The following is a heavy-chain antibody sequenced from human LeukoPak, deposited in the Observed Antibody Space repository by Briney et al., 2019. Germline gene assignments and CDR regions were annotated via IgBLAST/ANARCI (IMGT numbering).Heavy chain of an antibody. CDR1: GFTFSDYY. Sequence: GGSLRLSCAASGFTFSDYYMSWIRQAPGKGLEWVSCISSSGSTIYYADSVKGRFTISRDNAKNSLYLQMNSLRAEDTAVYYCARDQSSAAGLTFYYYAMDVWGQGTTVTVSS. D-gene: IGHD6-19*01. J-gene: IGHJ6*02. CDR2: ISSSGSTI. CDR3: ARDQSSAAGLTFYYYAMDV. V-gene: IGHV3-11*01.